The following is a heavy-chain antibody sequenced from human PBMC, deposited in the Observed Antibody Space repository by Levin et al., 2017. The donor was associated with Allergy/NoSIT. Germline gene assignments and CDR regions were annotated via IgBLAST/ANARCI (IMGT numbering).Heavy chain of an antibody. J-gene: IGHJ6*02. V-gene: IGHV3-74*01. CDR2: IYGDGSSP. CDR3: ARDQGYAMDV. Sequence: GGSLRLSRAASGFPFSRDWMHWVRQAPGKGLVWVSCIYGDGSSPTYADSVKGRFTISRDNAKNTLYLEMSSLRAEDTAVYYCARDQGYAMDVWGQGTTVIVSS. CDR1: GFPFSRDW.